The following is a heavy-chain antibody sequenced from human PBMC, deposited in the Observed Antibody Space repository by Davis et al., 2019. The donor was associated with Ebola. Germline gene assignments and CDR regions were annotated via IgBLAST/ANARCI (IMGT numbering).Heavy chain of an antibody. D-gene: IGHD3-16*02. V-gene: IGHV3-49*04. CDR1: GFTFSSYS. CDR3: TREGFDYVWGSYRYTVGDAFDI. Sequence: GESLKISCAASGFTFSSYSMNWVRQAPGKGLEWVGFIRSKAYGGTTEYAASVKGRFTISRDDSKSIAYLQMNSLKTEDTAVYYCTREGFDYVWGSYRYTVGDAFDIWGQGTMVTVSS. J-gene: IGHJ3*02. CDR2: IRSKAYGGTT.